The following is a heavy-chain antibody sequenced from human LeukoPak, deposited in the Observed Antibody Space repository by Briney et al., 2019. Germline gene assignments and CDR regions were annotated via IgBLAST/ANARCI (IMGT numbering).Heavy chain of an antibody. J-gene: IGHJ4*02. CDR3: ARHSIAAAGLQDY. Sequence: ASVKVSCKASGYTFTSYYMHWVRQAPGQGLGWMGIINPSGGSTSYAQKFQGRVTMTRDTPTSTVYMELSSLRSEDTAVYYCARHSIAAAGLQDYWGQGTLVTVSS. CDR2: INPSGGST. D-gene: IGHD6-13*01. V-gene: IGHV1-46*01. CDR1: GYTFTSYY.